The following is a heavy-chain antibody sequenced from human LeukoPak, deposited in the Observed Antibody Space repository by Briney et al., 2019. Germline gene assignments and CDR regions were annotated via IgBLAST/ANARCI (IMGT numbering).Heavy chain of an antibody. J-gene: IGHJ4*02. V-gene: IGHV3-64*01. CDR3: ARTSIAAREADY. Sequence: GGSLRLSCAASGFTFSRYSMHWVRQAPGKGLEYVSAISNNGGSTYYAKSVKGRFTISRDNSKNTLYLQMGSLRAEDMAVYYWARTSIAAREADYWGQGTLVTVSS. CDR2: ISNNGGST. CDR1: GFTFSRYS. D-gene: IGHD6-6*01.